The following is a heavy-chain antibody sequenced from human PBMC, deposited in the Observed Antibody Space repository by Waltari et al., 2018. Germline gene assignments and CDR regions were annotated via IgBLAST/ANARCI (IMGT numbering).Heavy chain of an antibody. D-gene: IGHD5-18*01. Sequence: QVQLVQSGAEVKKPGSSVKVSCKASGGTFSSYAISWVRQAPGQGLEWMERIIPICGTANYAQKFRGRVTITADKSTSTPYMELSSLRSEDTSVYYCARDVSYGRFDYWGQGTLVTVSS. CDR3: ARDVSYGRFDY. V-gene: IGHV1-69*14. CDR1: GGTFSSYA. J-gene: IGHJ4*02. CDR2: IIPICGTA.